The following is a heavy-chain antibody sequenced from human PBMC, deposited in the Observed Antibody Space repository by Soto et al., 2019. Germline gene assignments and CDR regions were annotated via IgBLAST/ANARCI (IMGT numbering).Heavy chain of an antibody. CDR1: GFTFSSYS. CDR3: ARDSSSSAYYYYGMDV. CDR2: ISSSSSYI. J-gene: IGHJ6*02. Sequence: NPGGSLRLSCAASGFTFSSYSMNWVRQAPGKGLEWVSSISSSSSYIYYADSVKGRFTISRDNAKNSLYLQMNSLRAEDTAVYYCARDSSSSAYYYYGMDVWGQGTTVTVSS. V-gene: IGHV3-21*01. D-gene: IGHD6-6*01.